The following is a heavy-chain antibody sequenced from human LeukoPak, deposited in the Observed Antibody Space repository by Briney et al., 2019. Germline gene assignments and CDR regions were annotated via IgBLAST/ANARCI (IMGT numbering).Heavy chain of an antibody. CDR3: ARSILGYCSSTSCYLMGYYYYYMDV. D-gene: IGHD2-2*01. V-gene: IGHV1-69*05. J-gene: IGHJ6*03. CDR2: IIPIFGTA. CDR1: GGTFSSYA. Sequence: SVKVSCKASGGTFSSYAISWVRQAPGQGLEWMGGIIPIFGTANYAQKFQGRVTITTDESTSTAYMELSSLRSEDTAVYYCARSILGYCSSTSCYLMGYYYYYMDVWGKGTTVTVSS.